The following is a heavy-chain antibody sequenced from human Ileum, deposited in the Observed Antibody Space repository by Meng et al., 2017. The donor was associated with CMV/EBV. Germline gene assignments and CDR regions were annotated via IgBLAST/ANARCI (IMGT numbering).Heavy chain of an antibody. CDR3: AKAAESGLEFDP. V-gene: IGHV3-30*04. CDR1: GFTFSSYA. CDR2: ISYDGSNK. J-gene: IGHJ5*01. Sequence: GGSLRLSCAASGFTFSSYAMHWVRQAPGKGLEWVAVISYDGSNKYYADSVKGRFTISRDNSKNTLYLQMNSLRAEDTAVYYCAKAAESGLEFDPRGQGTLVTVSS. D-gene: IGHD3-16*01.